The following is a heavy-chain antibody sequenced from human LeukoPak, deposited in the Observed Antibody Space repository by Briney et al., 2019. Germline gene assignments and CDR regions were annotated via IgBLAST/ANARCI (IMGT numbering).Heavy chain of an antibody. D-gene: IGHD6-19*01. V-gene: IGHV4-38-2*02. CDR3: ARAGIAVAGTYGY. CDR1: GYSISSGYY. J-gene: IGHJ4*02. Sequence: SETLSLTCTVSGYSISSGYYWGWIRPPPGKGLEWIGSIYHSGSTYYNPSLKSRVTISVDTSKNQFSLKLSSVTAADTAVYYCARAGIAVAGTYGYWGQGTLVTVSS. CDR2: IYHSGST.